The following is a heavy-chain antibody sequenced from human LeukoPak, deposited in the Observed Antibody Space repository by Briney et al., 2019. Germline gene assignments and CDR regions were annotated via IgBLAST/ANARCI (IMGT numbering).Heavy chain of an antibody. V-gene: IGHV1-2*06. Sequence: ASVKVSCKASGYTFTGYYMHWVRQAPGQGLEWMGRINPNSGGTNYAQKFQGRVTMTRDTSISTAYMELSRLRSDDTAVYYCARDDSSGWSGVDHWGQGTLVTVSS. D-gene: IGHD6-19*01. CDR3: ARDDSSGWSGVDH. CDR2: INPNSGGT. J-gene: IGHJ4*02. CDR1: GYTFTGYY.